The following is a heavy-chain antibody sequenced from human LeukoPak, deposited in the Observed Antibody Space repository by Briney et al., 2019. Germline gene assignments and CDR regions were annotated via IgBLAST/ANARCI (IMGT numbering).Heavy chain of an antibody. V-gene: IGHV1-8*01. D-gene: IGHD6-19*01. Sequence: ASVKVSCKASGYSFTSHNINWVRQATGQGLEWMGWVSPKSGNTAYAQKFQGRVNMTRDTSISTAYMELSSLTSGDTAVYYCSRGHPGYASGWPDYWGQGTLVTVSS. J-gene: IGHJ4*02. CDR2: VSPKSGNT. CDR1: GYSFTSHN. CDR3: SRGHPGYASGWPDY.